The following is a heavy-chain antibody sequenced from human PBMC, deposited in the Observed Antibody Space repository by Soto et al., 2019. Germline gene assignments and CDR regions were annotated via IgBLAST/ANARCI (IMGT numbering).Heavy chain of an antibody. D-gene: IGHD6-19*01. V-gene: IGHV4-4*07. CDR3: ARETVAGTDNWFDP. Sequence: SETLSLTCTVSGGSISTYSWNWFRQPAGKRLEWLGRIYTSGYTKYNPSLKSRVTMSLDTSKRQFSLKLSSVTAADTAVYYCARETVAGTDNWFDPWGQGXLVTVYS. CDR2: IYTSGYT. J-gene: IGHJ5*02. CDR1: GGSISTYS.